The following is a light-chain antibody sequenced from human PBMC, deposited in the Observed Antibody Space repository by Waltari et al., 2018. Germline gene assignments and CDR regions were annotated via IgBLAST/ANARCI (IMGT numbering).Light chain of an antibody. CDR3: QQYHTYPLT. Sequence: DIQMTQSPSTLSASVGDRVTITCRASQSFSGWLAWYQQKPGKAPKLLIYKASTLESGVPSRFSGSGSGTEFTLTISSLQPDDVATYYCQQYHTYPLTFCGGTKVEI. J-gene: IGKJ4*01. V-gene: IGKV1-5*03. CDR1: QSFSGW. CDR2: KAS.